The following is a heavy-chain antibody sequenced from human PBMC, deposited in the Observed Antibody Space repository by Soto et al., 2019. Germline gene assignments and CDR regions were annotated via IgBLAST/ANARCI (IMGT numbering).Heavy chain of an antibody. D-gene: IGHD2-2*01. CDR2: IYPGDSDT. J-gene: IGHJ5*01. V-gene: IGHV5-51*01. Sequence: GESLKISSKGSGYTFTSYWIGWVRQMPGKGLEWMGIIYPGDSDTRYSPSFQGHVTISADKSISTAYLQWSSLKASDTAMYYCARHASGCGSTSCYDGDSWFDSWGQGTLVTVFS. CDR1: GYTFTSYW. CDR3: ARHASGCGSTSCYDGDSWFDS.